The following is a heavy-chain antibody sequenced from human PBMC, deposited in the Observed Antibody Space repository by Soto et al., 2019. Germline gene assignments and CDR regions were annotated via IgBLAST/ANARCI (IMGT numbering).Heavy chain of an antibody. CDR3: ASDLARIAARKEPNNWFDP. D-gene: IGHD6-6*01. CDR2: ISAGNGNT. Sequence: ASVKVSCKASGYTFTSYAMHWVRQAPGQRLEWMGWISAGNGNTKYSQKFQGRVTITRDTSASTAYMELSSLRSEDTAVYYCASDLARIAARKEPNNWFDPWGQGTLVTVSS. V-gene: IGHV1-3*01. J-gene: IGHJ5*02. CDR1: GYTFTSYA.